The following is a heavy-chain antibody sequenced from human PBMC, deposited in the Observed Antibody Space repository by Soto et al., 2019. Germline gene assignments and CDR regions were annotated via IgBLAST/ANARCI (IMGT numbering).Heavy chain of an antibody. J-gene: IGHJ4*02. CDR2: IWYDGSNK. CDR3: ARDGYNPPNTCFDY. CDR1: GFTFSSYG. Sequence: GGSLRLSCAASGFTFSSYGMHWVRQAPGKGLEWVAVIWYDGSNKYYADSVKGRFTISRDNSKNTLYLQMNSLRAEDTAVYYCARDGYNPPNTCFDYWGQGTLVTVSS. V-gene: IGHV3-33*01. D-gene: IGHD5-12*01.